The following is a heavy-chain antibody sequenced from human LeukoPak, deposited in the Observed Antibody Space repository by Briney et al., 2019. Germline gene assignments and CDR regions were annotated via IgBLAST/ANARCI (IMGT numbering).Heavy chain of an antibody. J-gene: IGHJ4*02. D-gene: IGHD6-6*01. Sequence: PGGSLRLSCAASGFTFSDYYMNWIRQAPGKGLVWVSHINSDGSSTTYADSVKGRFTISRDNAKNTLYLQMNSLRVEDTAVYYCVRDRSGSSSVYWGQGTLVTVSS. CDR3: VRDRSGSSSVY. CDR1: GFTFSDYY. V-gene: IGHV3-74*01. CDR2: INSDGSST.